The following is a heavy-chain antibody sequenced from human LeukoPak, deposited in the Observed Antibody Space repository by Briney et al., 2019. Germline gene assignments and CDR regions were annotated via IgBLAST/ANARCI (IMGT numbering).Heavy chain of an antibody. CDR2: INNSGRT. CDR3: ARGWVRGFILFEFWFDP. J-gene: IGHJ5*02. Sequence: SETPSLTCAVYGGSFSGYYWSWIPPPPGKGLERIGPINNSGRTNYNLSLKSRVNISVDTSKNQCSLKLSSVTAADTAVYYCARGWVRGFILFEFWFDPGCQGTLVTVSA. V-gene: IGHV4-34*01. CDR1: GGSFSGYY. D-gene: IGHD3-10*01.